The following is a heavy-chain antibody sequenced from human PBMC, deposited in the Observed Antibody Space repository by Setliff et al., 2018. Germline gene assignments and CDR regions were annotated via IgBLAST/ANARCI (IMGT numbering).Heavy chain of an antibody. CDR3: ARDREGSSWFYDY. D-gene: IGHD6-13*01. CDR1: GYTFTGYY. Sequence: GASVKVSCKASGYTFTGYYMHWVRQAPGQGLEWMGWINPNSGGTNYAQKFQGRVTMTRDTSISTAYMELSRLRSDDTAVYYCARDREGSSWFYDYWGQGTLVTVSS. J-gene: IGHJ4*02. CDR2: INPNSGGT. V-gene: IGHV1-2*02.